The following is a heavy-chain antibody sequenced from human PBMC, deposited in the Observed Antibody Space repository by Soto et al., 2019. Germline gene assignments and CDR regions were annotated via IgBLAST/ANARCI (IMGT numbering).Heavy chain of an antibody. CDR3: ARRRDTVVRGVIMEGWLDP. V-gene: IGHV4-59*08. Sequence: ASETLSLTCTVSGGSISSYYWSWIRQPPGKGLEWIGYIYYSGSTNYNPSLKSRVTISVDTSKNQFSLKLSSVTAADTAVYYCARRRDTVVRGVIMEGWLDPWGQGTLVTVSS. D-gene: IGHD3-10*01. CDR2: IYYSGST. J-gene: IGHJ5*02. CDR1: GGSISSYY.